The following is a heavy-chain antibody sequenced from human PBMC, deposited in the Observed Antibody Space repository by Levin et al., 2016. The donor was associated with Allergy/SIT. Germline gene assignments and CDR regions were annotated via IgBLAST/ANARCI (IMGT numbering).Heavy chain of an antibody. CDR1: GFTFSSYS. J-gene: IGHJ6*03. CDR2: ISSSSSYI. D-gene: IGHD1/OR15-1a*01. CDR3: ARPREQYPGYYYYYMDV. V-gene: IGHV3-21*01. Sequence: GGSLRLSCAASGFTFSSYSMNWVRQAPGKGLEWVSSISSSSSYIYYADSVKGRFTISRDNAKNSLYLQMNSLRAEDTAVYYCARPREQYPGYYYYYMDVWGKGTTGHRLL.